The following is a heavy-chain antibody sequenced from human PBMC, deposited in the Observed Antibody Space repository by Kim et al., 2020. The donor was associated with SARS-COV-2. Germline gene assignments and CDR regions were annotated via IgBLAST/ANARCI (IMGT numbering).Heavy chain of an antibody. CDR2: N. V-gene: IGHV3-30*01. J-gene: IGHJ4*02. D-gene: IGHD5-18*01. Sequence: NYYADSLKSRLTISRDNSKKTLYLQMKRLRAEDTAVYNCAGVQVETAIGYLGQGALVTVSS. CDR3: AGVQVETAIGY.